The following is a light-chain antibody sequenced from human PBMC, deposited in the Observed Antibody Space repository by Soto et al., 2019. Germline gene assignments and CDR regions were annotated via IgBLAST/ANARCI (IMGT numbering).Light chain of an antibody. V-gene: IGLV2-14*01. J-gene: IGLJ2*01. Sequence: QSALTQPASVSGSPGQSITISCIGTSSDVGGYNFVSGYQQHPGKAPKLMIYEVSNRPSGVSTRFSGSKSGNTASLTISGLQAEDEADYYCFSYRSTGILLFGGGTKLTVL. CDR1: SSDVGGYNF. CDR3: FSYRSTGILL. CDR2: EVS.